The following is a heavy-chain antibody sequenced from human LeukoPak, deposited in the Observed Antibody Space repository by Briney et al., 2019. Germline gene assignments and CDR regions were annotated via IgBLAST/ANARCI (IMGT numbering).Heavy chain of an antibody. CDR1: GGTFSSYA. V-gene: IGHV1-69*04. CDR2: IIPILGLA. CDR3: ARDAHYDSSGYYNY. Sequence: ASVKVSCKASGGTFSSYAISWVRQAPGQGLEWMGRIIPILGLANYAQKFQGRVTITADKSTSTAYMELSSLRSEDTAVYYCARDAHYDSSGYYNYWGQGTLVTVSS. D-gene: IGHD3-22*01. J-gene: IGHJ4*01.